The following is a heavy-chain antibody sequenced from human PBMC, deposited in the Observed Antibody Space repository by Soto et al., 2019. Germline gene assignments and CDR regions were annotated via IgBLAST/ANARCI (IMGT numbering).Heavy chain of an antibody. J-gene: IGHJ5*02. CDR3: ARDPTVTTVDSWFDP. Sequence: SVKVSCKASGGTFSSYAISWVRQAPGQGLEWMGGIIPIFGTANYAQKFQGRVTITADESTSTAYMELSSLRSEDTAVYYCARDPTVTTVDSWFDPWGQGTLVTVSS. CDR1: GGTFSSYA. V-gene: IGHV1-69*13. D-gene: IGHD4-4*01. CDR2: IIPIFGTA.